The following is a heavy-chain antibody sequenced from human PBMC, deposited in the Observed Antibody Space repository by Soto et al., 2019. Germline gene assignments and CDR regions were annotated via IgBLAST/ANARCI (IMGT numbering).Heavy chain of an antibody. Sequence: TGGSHSLWCAAAECTFGEHWMRWVRPAPGKGLEWVSGISWEGGSIGYADSVKGRFIISRDNAKNSLFLQMNSLRDEDTAVYYCARDAYDYDDTSGYYRHWGPGTLVTVSS. D-gene: IGHD3-22*01. V-gene: IGHV3-9*01. CDR2: ISWEGGSI. CDR1: ECTFGEHW. J-gene: IGHJ4*02. CDR3: ARDAYDYDDTSGYYRH.